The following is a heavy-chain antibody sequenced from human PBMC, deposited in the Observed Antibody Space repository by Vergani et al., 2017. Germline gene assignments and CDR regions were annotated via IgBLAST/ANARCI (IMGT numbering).Heavy chain of an antibody. Sequence: QVQLQESGPGLVKPSETLSLTCTVSGGSISSYYWSWIRQPPGKGLEWIGYIYYSGGTNYNPSLKSRVTISVYTSKNPFSLKLSSVTAADTAVYYCARDSSMVGTNWFDPWGQGTLVTVSS. D-gene: IGHD2-21*02. CDR1: GGSISSYY. V-gene: IGHV4-59*01. CDR2: IYYSGGT. CDR3: ARDSSMVGTNWFDP. J-gene: IGHJ5*02.